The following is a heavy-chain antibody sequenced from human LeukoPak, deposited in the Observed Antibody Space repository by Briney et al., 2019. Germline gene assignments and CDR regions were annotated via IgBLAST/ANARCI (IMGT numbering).Heavy chain of an antibody. V-gene: IGHV1-46*01. D-gene: IGHD3-22*01. Sequence: ASVKVSCKASGYPFTSYYMHWVRQAPGQGLEWMGIINPSGGSTSYAQKFQGRVTMTRDTSTSTVYMELSSLRSEDTAVYYCASEKYYYDSSGYYAPWGQGTLVTVSS. CDR2: INPSGGST. CDR1: GYPFTSYY. J-gene: IGHJ5*02. CDR3: ASEKYYYDSSGYYAP.